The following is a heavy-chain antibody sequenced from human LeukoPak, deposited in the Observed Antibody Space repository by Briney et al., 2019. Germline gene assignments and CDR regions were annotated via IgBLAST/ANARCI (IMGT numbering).Heavy chain of an antibody. CDR3: SSIPGGYTYGDDAFDI. Sequence: ASVKVSCKASGYTFTGYYMYWVRQAPGQGLEWMGWINPKSGGTNYAQKFQGKVTMTRDTSISTAYMELSRLRSDDTAVYYCSSIPGGYTYGDDAFDIWGQGTMVTVSS. CDR2: INPKSGGT. D-gene: IGHD5-18*01. J-gene: IGHJ3*02. CDR1: GYTFTGYY. V-gene: IGHV1-2*02.